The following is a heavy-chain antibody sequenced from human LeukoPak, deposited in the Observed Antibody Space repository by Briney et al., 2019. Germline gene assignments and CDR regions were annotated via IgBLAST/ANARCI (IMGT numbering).Heavy chain of an antibody. J-gene: IGHJ6*03. V-gene: IGHV4-34*01. CDR3: ARGTYSSGWSNYYYYMDV. Sequence: PSETLSLTCAVYGGSFSGYYWSSIRQPPGKGLEWIGEYNHSGSTNYNPSLKSRVTISVDTSKNQFSLKLSSVTAADTAVYYCARGTYSSGWSNYYYYMDVWGKGTTVTVSS. CDR1: GGSFSGYY. CDR2: YNHSGST. D-gene: IGHD6-19*01.